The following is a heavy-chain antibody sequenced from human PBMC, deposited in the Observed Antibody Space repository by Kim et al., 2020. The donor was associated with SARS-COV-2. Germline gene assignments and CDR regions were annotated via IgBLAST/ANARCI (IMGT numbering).Heavy chain of an antibody. V-gene: IGHV3-64*01. D-gene: IGHD3-3*01. Sequence: NSVKGRFTISRDNSKNTLYLQMGSLRAEDMAVYYCAREPYYDFWSGYLDYWGQGTLVTVSS. CDR3: AREPYYDFWSGYLDY. J-gene: IGHJ4*02.